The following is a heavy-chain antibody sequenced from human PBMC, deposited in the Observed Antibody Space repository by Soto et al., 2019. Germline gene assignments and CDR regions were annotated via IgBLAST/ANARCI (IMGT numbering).Heavy chain of an antibody. Sequence: QERLVQSGAEVRKPGSRGRVPGKVTGATPRRKALNGVRQALGQGLEGMGGIVPMFGTSKYAQKFQARVTITADTSTNIAYMELRSLRSEDTAVYYCNRGSEYDFWSGYLWGQGTLVSVSS. CDR2: IVPMFGTS. J-gene: IGHJ4*02. V-gene: IGHV1-69*06. CDR1: GATPRRKA. D-gene: IGHD3-3*01. CDR3: NRGSEYDFWSGYL.